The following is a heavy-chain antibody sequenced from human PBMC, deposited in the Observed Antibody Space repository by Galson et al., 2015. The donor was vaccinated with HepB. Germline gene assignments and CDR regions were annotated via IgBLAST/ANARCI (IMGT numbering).Heavy chain of an antibody. CDR1: GFTFSNYV. J-gene: IGHJ4*02. V-gene: IGHV3-30-3*01. CDR3: AREVDWNSFDY. CDR2: ISYDGSNK. Sequence: SLRLSCAASGFTFSNYVMHWVRQAPGKGLEWVAFISYDGSNKNYADSVKGRFTISRGNSKSTLHLEMSSLKTEDMAVYYCAREVDWNSFDYWGQGTLVTVSS. D-gene: IGHD1-7*01.